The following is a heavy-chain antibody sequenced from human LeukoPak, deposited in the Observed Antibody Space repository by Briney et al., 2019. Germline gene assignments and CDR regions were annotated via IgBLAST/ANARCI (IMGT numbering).Heavy chain of an antibody. CDR3: ARGSGSHGRVWFDP. Sequence: ASVKVSCKGYGYTFINHDIDWVRQAAGQGLEWMGWMNSNSGNTGYAQKFQGRVTFTRDTSISTAYMELYSLTSDDTAVYYCARGSGSHGRVWFDPWGQGTLVTVSS. CDR1: GYTFINHD. V-gene: IGHV1-8*03. D-gene: IGHD1-26*01. J-gene: IGHJ5*02. CDR2: MNSNSGNT.